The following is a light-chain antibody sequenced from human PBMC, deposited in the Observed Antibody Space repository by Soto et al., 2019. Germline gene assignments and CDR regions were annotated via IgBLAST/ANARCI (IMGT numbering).Light chain of an antibody. Sequence: QSALTQPASVSGSPGQSITISCTGISADVSTSNFVSWYQHHPGKGPRLILYDFTHRPSGISHRFPGSKSGDTASLTISGLRAEDEADYYCASYRSGPLYVFGTGTKVTVL. CDR1: SADVSTSNF. J-gene: IGLJ1*01. CDR2: DFT. V-gene: IGLV2-14*03. CDR3: ASYRSGPLYV.